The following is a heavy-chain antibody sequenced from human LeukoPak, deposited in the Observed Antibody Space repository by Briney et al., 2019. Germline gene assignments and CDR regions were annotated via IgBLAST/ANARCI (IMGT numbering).Heavy chain of an antibody. CDR2: IQGGGTT. CDR1: GFTFSGAW. Sequence: GGSLRLSCAGSGFTFSGAWLSWVRRAPGKGLEWIGRIQGGGTTDYAAPVKGRFTISRDDSKATLYLQMNSLKTEDTAIYYCTTVTHFYLGGQGSLVTVSS. J-gene: IGHJ4*02. CDR3: TTVTHFYL. D-gene: IGHD2/OR15-2a*01. V-gene: IGHV3-15*01.